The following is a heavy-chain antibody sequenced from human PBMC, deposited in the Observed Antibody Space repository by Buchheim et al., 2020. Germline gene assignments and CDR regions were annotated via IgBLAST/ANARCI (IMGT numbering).Heavy chain of an antibody. D-gene: IGHD6-6*01. Sequence: QVQLVESGGGVVQPGRSLRLSCAASGFTFSSYGMHWVRQAPGKGLEWVAVISYDGSNKYYADSVKGRFTISRDNSKNTLYLQMNSLRAEDTAVYYCAKTASIAARYYYYYMDVWGKGTT. J-gene: IGHJ6*03. V-gene: IGHV3-30*18. CDR1: GFTFSSYG. CDR3: AKTASIAARYYYYYMDV. CDR2: ISYDGSNK.